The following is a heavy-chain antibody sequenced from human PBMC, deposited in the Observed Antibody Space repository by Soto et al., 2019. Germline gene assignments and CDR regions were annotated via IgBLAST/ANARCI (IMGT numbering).Heavy chain of an antibody. D-gene: IGHD6-13*01. CDR2: ISYDGSNK. CDR1: GFTFSNYA. Sequence: QVQLVESGGGVVQPGRSLRLSCAASGFTFSNYAMHWVRQAPGKGLEWVAVISYDGSNKYYADSVKGRFTISRDNSKNTLYLQMNSLRAEDTAVYYCARDLAAAGREEHDYWGQGTLVTVSS. CDR3: ARDLAAAGREEHDY. V-gene: IGHV3-30-3*01. J-gene: IGHJ4*02.